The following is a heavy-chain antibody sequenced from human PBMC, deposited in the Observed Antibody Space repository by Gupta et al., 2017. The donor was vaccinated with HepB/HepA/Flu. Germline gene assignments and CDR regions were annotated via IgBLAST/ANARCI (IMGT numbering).Heavy chain of an antibody. V-gene: IGHV3-7*01. CDR1: GFTFSNYL. Sequence: EVQLVESGGGLVQPGGSLRLSCAASGFTFSNYLMSWVRQAPGKGLQWVASIKQDGTETYFVDALKGRFTISRDNAENALYLQMDSLRDDDTAMYYCARRNYYGSSDFDYGGQGTLVTVS. J-gene: IGHJ4*02. D-gene: IGHD3-22*01. CDR3: ARRNYYGSSDFDY. CDR2: IKQDGTET.